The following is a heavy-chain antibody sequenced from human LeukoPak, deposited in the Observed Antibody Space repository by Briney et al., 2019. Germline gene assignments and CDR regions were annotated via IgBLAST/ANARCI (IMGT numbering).Heavy chain of an antibody. J-gene: IGHJ4*02. V-gene: IGHV3-23*01. CDR1: GFTFSSYG. D-gene: IGHD1-26*01. CDR2: ISGSGGST. Sequence: QSGGSLRLSGAASGFTFSSYGMSWVRQAPGKGLEWVSAISGSGGSTYYADSVKGRFTISRDNSKNTLYLQMNSLRAEDTAVYYCASRRVGANLPFDYWGQGTLVTVSS. CDR3: ASRRVGANLPFDY.